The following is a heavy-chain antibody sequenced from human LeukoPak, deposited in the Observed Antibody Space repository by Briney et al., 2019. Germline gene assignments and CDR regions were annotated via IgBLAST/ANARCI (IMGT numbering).Heavy chain of an antibody. D-gene: IGHD3-16*01. J-gene: IGHJ6*03. V-gene: IGHV4-59*08. Sequence: SETLSLTCTVSGGTIRGYYWSWVRQPPGKGLEWIAYIYYSGSTNYNPSLKSRVTISLDTSKNQFSLKLSSVTAADTAVYYCAVGATHYYMDVWGKGTTVTVSS. CDR1: GGTIRGYY. CDR2: IYYSGST. CDR3: AVGATHYYMDV.